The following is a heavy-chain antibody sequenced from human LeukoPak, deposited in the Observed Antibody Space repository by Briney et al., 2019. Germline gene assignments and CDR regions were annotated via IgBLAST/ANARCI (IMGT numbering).Heavy chain of an antibody. J-gene: IGHJ5*02. CDR3: ARGDPHADL. Sequence: GGSLRLSCAPSGFTFTDYSMNWVRQAPGKGLEWIADITISGHTKNYADSVKGRFTISRDNARTSLYLQMNSLRVEDTGVYYCARGDPHADLWGQGTLVTVSS. V-gene: IGHV3-48*04. CDR1: GFTFTDYS. CDR2: ITISGHTK.